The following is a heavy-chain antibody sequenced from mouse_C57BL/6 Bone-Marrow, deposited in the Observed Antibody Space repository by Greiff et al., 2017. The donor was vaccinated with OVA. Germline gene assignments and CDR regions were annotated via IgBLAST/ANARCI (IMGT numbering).Heavy chain of an antibody. Sequence: EVQLQQSGPGLVKPSQSLSLTCSVTGYSITSGYYWNWIRQFPGNKLEWMGYISYDGSNNYNPSLKNRISITRDTSKNQFFLKLNSVTTEDTATYYCARDRSRAKGYFDYWGQGTTLTVSS. CDR3: ARDRSRAKGYFDY. V-gene: IGHV3-6*01. D-gene: IGHD6-1*01. CDR2: ISYDGSN. CDR1: GYSITSGYY. J-gene: IGHJ2*01.